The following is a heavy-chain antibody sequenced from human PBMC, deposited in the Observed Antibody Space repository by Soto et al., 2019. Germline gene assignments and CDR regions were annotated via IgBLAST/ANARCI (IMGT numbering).Heavy chain of an antibody. Sequence: QVQLVESGGGVVQPGRSLRLSCAASGFTFSSYAMHWVRQAPGKGLEWVAVISYDGSNKYYADSVKGRFTISRDNSKNTRYLQMNSLRAEDTAVYYCASPIVVVTATLGAFDIWGQGTMVTVSS. J-gene: IGHJ3*02. CDR3: ASPIVVVTATLGAFDI. CDR1: GFTFSSYA. V-gene: IGHV3-30-3*01. CDR2: ISYDGSNK. D-gene: IGHD2-21*02.